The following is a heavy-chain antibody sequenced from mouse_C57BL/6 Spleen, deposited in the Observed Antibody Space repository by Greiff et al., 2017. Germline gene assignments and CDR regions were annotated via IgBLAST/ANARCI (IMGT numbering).Heavy chain of an antibody. J-gene: IGHJ1*03. V-gene: IGHV5-6*01. CDR1: GFTFSSYG. D-gene: IGHD2-10*01. CDR2: ISSGGSYT. CDR3: ARQAYYGNYRYFDV. Sequence: EVKLMESGGDLVKPGGSLKLSCAASGFTFSSYGMSWVRQTPDKRLEWVATISSGGSYTYYPDSVKGRFTISRDNAKNTLYLQMSSLKSEDTAMYYCARQAYYGNYRYFDVWGTGTTVTVSS.